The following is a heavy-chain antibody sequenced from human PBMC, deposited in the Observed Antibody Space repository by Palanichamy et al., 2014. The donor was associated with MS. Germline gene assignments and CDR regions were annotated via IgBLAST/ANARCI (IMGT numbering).Heavy chain of an antibody. CDR2: SYYGGVT. CDR3: ARVDVAGAGEYYFDH. Sequence: QLQLQESGPGLVKPSETLSLTCTVSGGSVSSGNYYWGWIRQPPGNGLEWIGSSYYGGVTYYNPSLKSRATVSLDTSENQFSLKLKYVTAADTAVYYCARVDVAGAGEYYFDHWGQGTLVTVPS. V-gene: IGHV4-39*07. J-gene: IGHJ4*02. D-gene: IGHD6-19*01. CDR1: GGSVSSGNYY.